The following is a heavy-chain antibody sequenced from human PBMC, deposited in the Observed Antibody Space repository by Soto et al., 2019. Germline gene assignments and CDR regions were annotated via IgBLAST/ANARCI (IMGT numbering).Heavy chain of an antibody. V-gene: IGHV3-23*01. CDR3: ARRGSGSYYDY. CDR1: GFTFSSYA. Sequence: EVQLLESGGGLVQPGGSLRLSCAASGFTFSSYAMRWVRQAPVKGLEWGSAISGSGGSTYYADSVKGRFTISRDNSKNTLYLPMNSLRAEDTAVYYCARRGSGSYYDYWGQGTLVTVSS. CDR2: ISGSGGST. D-gene: IGHD1-26*01. J-gene: IGHJ4*02.